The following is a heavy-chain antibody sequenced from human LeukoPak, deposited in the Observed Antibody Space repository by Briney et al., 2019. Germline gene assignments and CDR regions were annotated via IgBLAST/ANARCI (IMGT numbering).Heavy chain of an antibody. CDR3: AEVSGYTYGYFDY. V-gene: IGHV3-9*01. CDR2: ISWNSGSV. D-gene: IGHD5-18*01. Sequence: GGSLRLSCAASGFTFDDYAMHWVRQAPGKGLEWVSGISWNSGSVDYADSVKGRFTISRDNAKNSLYLQMNSLRAEDTALYYCAEVSGYTYGYFDYWGQGTLVTVSS. CDR1: GFTFDDYA. J-gene: IGHJ4*02.